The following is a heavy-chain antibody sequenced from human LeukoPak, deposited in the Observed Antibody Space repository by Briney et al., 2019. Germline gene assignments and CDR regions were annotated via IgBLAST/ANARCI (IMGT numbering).Heavy chain of an antibody. Sequence: GGSLRLSCAASGFTFRSYGMSWVRQAPGKGLEWVSGINSDGSSTSYADSVKGRFTISRDNAKNTLYLQMNSLRAEDTAVYYCAHDYSPITWGQGTLVTVSS. CDR1: GFTFRSYG. J-gene: IGHJ4*02. CDR3: AHDYSPIT. V-gene: IGHV3-74*01. D-gene: IGHD4-11*01. CDR2: INSDGSST.